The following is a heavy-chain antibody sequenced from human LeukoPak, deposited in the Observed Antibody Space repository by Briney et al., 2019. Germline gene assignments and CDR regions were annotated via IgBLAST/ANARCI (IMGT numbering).Heavy chain of an antibody. Sequence: ASVKVSCKASGYTFTGYYMHWVRQAPGQGLEWVGWINPNSGGTNYAQKFQGRVTMTRDTSISTAYMELSRLRSDDTAVYYCARDFDDGVAAQGFWFDPWGQGTLVTVSS. D-gene: IGHD2-15*01. CDR3: ARDFDDGVAAQGFWFDP. J-gene: IGHJ5*02. CDR2: INPNSGGT. V-gene: IGHV1-2*02. CDR1: GYTFTGYY.